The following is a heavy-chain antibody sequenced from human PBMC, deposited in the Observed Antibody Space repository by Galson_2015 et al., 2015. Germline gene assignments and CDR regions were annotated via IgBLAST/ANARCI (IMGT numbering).Heavy chain of an antibody. CDR3: AHSPYDYIWGRRRYYFDY. CDR1: GFSLSTSGVG. Sequence: PALVKPTQTLTLPCTFSGFSLSTSGVGVGWIRQPPGKALEWLALIYWDDDKRYSPSLKSRLTITKDTSKNQVVLTMTNMDPVDTATYYCAHSPYDYIWGRRRYYFDYWGQGTLVTVSS. CDR2: IYWDDDK. V-gene: IGHV2-5*02. J-gene: IGHJ4*02. D-gene: IGHD3-16*01.